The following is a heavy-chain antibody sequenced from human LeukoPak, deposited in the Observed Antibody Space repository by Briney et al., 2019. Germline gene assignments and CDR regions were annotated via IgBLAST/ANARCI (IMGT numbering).Heavy chain of an antibody. J-gene: IGHJ5*02. CDR2: ISYSGST. Sequence: PSETLSLTCTVSGGSISSHYWSWIRQPPGKGLEWIGYISYSGSTNYSPSLKSRVTISVDTSKNQFSLKLSSVTAADTAVYYCARRSYSGSYYYWFDPWGQGTLVTVSS. V-gene: IGHV4-59*08. CDR3: ARRSYSGSYYYWFDP. CDR1: GGSISSHY. D-gene: IGHD1-26*01.